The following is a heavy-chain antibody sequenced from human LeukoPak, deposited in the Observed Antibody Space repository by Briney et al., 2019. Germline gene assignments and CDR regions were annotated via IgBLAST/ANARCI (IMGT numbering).Heavy chain of an antibody. J-gene: IGHJ4*02. CDR1: GGSISSYY. V-gene: IGHV4-59*08. CDR2: IYYSGST. CDR3: ARRTVGAKFDY. Sequence: SETLSLTCTVSGGSISSYYWSWIRQPPGKGLEWIGYIYYSGSTNYNPSLKSRVTISVDTSKNQFSLKLSSVTAADTAVYYCARRTVGAKFDYWGQGTLVTVSS. D-gene: IGHD1-26*01.